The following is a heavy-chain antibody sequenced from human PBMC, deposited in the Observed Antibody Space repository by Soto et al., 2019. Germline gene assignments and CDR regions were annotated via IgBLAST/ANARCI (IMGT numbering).Heavy chain of an antibody. Sequence: SETLSLTCAVSGDSISSTFWWTWVRQPPGKGLDWIGEVYHSGSTRYNPSLKSRVTISVDKPNNQFSLKLSSMTGADTAVYYCARDMKGITMVRGVTNYYYYGMDVWGQGTTVTVSS. CDR2: VYHSGST. V-gene: IGHV4-4*02. CDR3: ARDMKGITMVRGVTNYYYYGMDV. D-gene: IGHD3-10*01. CDR1: GDSISSTFW. J-gene: IGHJ6*02.